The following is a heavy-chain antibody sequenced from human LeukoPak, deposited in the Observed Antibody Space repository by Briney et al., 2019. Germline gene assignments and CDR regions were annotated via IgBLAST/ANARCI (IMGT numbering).Heavy chain of an antibody. J-gene: IGHJ6*02. V-gene: IGHV4-59*01. Sequence: SETLSLTCTVSGGSISSYYWSWIRQPPGRGLEWIGYIYYTGSTNYNPSLKSRVTISVDTSKNQFSLKLSSVTAGDTAVYYCAREGGDYGMDVGGQGTTVTVSS. CDR2: IYYTGST. D-gene: IGHD2-21*01. CDR1: GGSISSYY. CDR3: AREGGDYGMDV.